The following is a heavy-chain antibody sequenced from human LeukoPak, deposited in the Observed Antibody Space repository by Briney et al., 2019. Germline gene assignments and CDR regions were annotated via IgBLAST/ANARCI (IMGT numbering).Heavy chain of an antibody. Sequence: GGFLRLSSAASGFTFSYYGMHWLRKAPGKGQGRVAVKWYDGSNKYYADSVKRRFTISRDNSKNALYLQMNSLGAEDTAVYYCARDRRYSTPSFDYWGQGTLVTVSS. CDR2: KWYDGSNK. D-gene: IGHD4-11*01. J-gene: IGHJ4*02. CDR3: ARDRRYSTPSFDY. CDR1: GFTFSYYG. V-gene: IGHV3-33*01.